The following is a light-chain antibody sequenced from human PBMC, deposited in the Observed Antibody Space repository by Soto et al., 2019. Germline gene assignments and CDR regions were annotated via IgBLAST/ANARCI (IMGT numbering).Light chain of an antibody. V-gene: IGLV1-44*01. CDR3: VAWDDSLNGYVV. CDR2: SNN. Sequence: QSVLTQPPSASGTPRQRVTISCSGSSSNIGSNTVNWYQQLPGTAPKLVIYSNNQRPSGVPDRFSGSKSGTSASLAISGLQSEDEADYYCVAWDDSLNGYVVFGGGTKVTXL. J-gene: IGLJ2*01. CDR1: SSNIGSNT.